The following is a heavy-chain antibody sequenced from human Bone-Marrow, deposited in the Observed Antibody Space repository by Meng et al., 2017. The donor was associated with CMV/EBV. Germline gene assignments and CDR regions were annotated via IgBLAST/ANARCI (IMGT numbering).Heavy chain of an antibody. CDR3: ARGRNPHRRNWFDP. Sequence: ASVKVSCKASGYTFTGYYMHWVRQAPGQGLEWMGWINPNSGGTNYAQKFQGRVTMTRDTSISTAYMELSRLRSDDTAVYYCARGRNPHRRNWFDPWGQGTLVTVSS. V-gene: IGHV1-2*02. CDR2: INPNSGGT. CDR1: GYTFTGYY. D-gene: IGHD1-14*01. J-gene: IGHJ5*02.